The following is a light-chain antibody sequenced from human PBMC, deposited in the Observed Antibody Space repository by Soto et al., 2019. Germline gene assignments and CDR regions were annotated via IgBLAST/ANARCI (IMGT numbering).Light chain of an antibody. CDR2: DAS. V-gene: IGKV3-20*01. CDR3: HQYVSSPPT. J-gene: IGKJ2*01. Sequence: EIVLTQSPGTLSLSPGEGATVSCRASQSVNSNLLAWFQQKPGQAPRLLIHDASRRATGIPDRFSGSGSGTDFTLSISRLEPEDFAVYYCHQYVSSPPTFGQGTKLKIK. CDR1: QSVNSNL.